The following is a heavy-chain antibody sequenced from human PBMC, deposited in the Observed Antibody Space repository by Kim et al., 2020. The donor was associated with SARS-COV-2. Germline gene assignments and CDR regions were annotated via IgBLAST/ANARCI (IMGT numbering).Heavy chain of an antibody. Sequence: GGSLRLSCAASGFTFSNAWMSWVRQAPGKGLEWVGRIKSKTDGGTTDYAAPVKGRFTISRDDSKNTLYLQMNSLKTEDTAVYYCTTGQYDFWSGWLGSFDYWGQGTLVTVSS. J-gene: IGHJ4*02. D-gene: IGHD3-3*01. V-gene: IGHV3-15*01. CDR1: GFTFSNAW. CDR3: TTGQYDFWSGWLGSFDY. CDR2: IKSKTDGGTT.